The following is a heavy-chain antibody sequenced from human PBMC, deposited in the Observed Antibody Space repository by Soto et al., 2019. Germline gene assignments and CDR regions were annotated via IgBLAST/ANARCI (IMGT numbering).Heavy chain of an antibody. CDR2: ISYDGSNK. D-gene: IGHD2-2*01. V-gene: IGHV3-30*18. J-gene: IGHJ4*02. CDR3: AKDFAQLLSQYYFDY. CDR1: GFTFSSYG. Sequence: GGSLRLSCAASGFTFSSYGMHWVRQAPGKGLEWVAVISYDGSNKYYADSVKGRFTISRDNSKNTLYLQMNSLRAEDTAVYYCAKDFAQLLSQYYFDYWGQGTLVTVSS.